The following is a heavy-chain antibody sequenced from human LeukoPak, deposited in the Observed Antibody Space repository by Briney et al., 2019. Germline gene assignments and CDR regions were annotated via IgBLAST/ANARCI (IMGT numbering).Heavy chain of an antibody. CDR3: AKAEGYDILTGLDY. CDR2: IGASGGST. V-gene: IGHV3-23*01. J-gene: IGHJ4*02. D-gene: IGHD3-9*01. Sequence: GGSLRLSCATSGFTFSSYAVSWVSQAPGKGLEWVSGIGASGGSTYYADYVKGQFTISRDNSKNTLYLQMNSLRTEDTAVYYCAKAEGYDILTGLDYWGQGALVTVSS. CDR1: GFTFSSYA.